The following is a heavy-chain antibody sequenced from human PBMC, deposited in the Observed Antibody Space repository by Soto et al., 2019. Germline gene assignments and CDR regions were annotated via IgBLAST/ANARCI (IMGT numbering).Heavy chain of an antibody. CDR2: FYPGTDT. Sequence: PGRSLRPPCAAPGCTFSTTYLTWVRQAPGKGLEWGAIFYPGTDTVYSDSVKGRFTISRDSSKNPFYLQMNSLRAEDTAMYFCARSRYTGTYHGRFLDYWGQGSLVTVSS. CDR1: GCTFSTTY. V-gene: IGHV3-53*01. CDR3: ARSRYTGTYHGRFLDY. J-gene: IGHJ4*02. D-gene: IGHD1-26*01.